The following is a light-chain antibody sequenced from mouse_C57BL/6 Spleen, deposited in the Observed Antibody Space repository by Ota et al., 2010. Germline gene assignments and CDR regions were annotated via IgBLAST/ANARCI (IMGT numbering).Light chain of an antibody. CDR2: WAS. CDR3: QQYSSYPFT. CDR1: QDVGTA. J-gene: IGKJ5*01. V-gene: IGKV6-23*01. Sequence: DIVMTQPHRFMSTSVGDRVSITCKASQDVGTAVAWYQQKPGQSPKLLIYWASTRHTGVPDRFTGSGSGTDFTLTISNVQSEDLADYFCQQYSSYPFTFGAGTKLELK.